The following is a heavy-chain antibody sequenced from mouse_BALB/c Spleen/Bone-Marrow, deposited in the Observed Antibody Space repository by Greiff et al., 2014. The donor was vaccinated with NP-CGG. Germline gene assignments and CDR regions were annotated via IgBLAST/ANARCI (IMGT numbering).Heavy chain of an antibody. J-gene: IGHJ4*01. CDR1: GYTFTSYY. V-gene: IGHV1S81*02. D-gene: IGHD1-1*02. Sequence: VQLQQSGAELVKPGASVKLSCKASGYTFTSYYMYWVKQRPGQGLEWIGEINPSNGGTNFNGKFKSKATLTVDKSSSTAYMQLSSLTSEDSAVYYCTLWCYAMDYWGQGTSVTVSS. CDR3: TLWCYAMDY. CDR2: INPSNGGT.